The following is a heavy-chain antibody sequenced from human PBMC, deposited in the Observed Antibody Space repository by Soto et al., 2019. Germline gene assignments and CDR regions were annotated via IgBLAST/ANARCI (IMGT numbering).Heavy chain of an antibody. CDR3: VRMHADSYQLYYDMDV. CDR2: IFSDAEI. CDR1: GFSLITCRRD. Sequence: ATLVNPTDSPTLTCAISGFSLITCRRDVSWILQPPGKGLEWLVHIFSDAEISYSTSIQGRLTLSRDTPATQVVLTVTNLGPVDTGTYYCVRMHADSYQLYYDMDVWCKGT. J-gene: IGHJ6*04. V-gene: IGHV2-26*03. D-gene: IGHD2-21*02.